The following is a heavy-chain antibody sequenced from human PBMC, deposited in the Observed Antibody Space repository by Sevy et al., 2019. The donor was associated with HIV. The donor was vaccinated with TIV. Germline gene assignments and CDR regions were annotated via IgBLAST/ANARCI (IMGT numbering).Heavy chain of an antibody. CDR1: GFTFGTYA. V-gene: IGHV3-23*01. CDR2: ISGSGGRT. Sequence: GGSLRLSCAASGFTFGTYAMSWVRQAPGKGLEWVSTISGSGGRTYYADSVKGRFTISRDNSKNTLYLQINRLRAEDTAVYYCAKESGSYYDFWSGHDAFAIWGQGTMVTVSS. D-gene: IGHD3-3*01. J-gene: IGHJ3*02. CDR3: AKESGSYYDFWSGHDAFAI.